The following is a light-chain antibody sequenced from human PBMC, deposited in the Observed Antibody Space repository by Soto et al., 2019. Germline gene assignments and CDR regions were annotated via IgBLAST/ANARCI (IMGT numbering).Light chain of an antibody. CDR3: FSYTSSVTYV. V-gene: IGLV2-14*01. J-gene: IGLJ1*01. CDR1: SSDVGNYKY. Sequence: QSVLTQPASVSGSPGQSITISCTGTSSDVGNYKYVSWYQQHPGKAPKLMIYEVSNRPSGVSNRFSGSKSGNTASLTISGLQAEDETDYYCFSYTSSVTYVFGTGTKLTVL. CDR2: EVS.